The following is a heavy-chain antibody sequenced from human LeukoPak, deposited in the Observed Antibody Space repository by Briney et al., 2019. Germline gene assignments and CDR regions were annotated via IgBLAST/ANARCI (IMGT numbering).Heavy chain of an antibody. Sequence: NSSETLSLTCTVSGGSISSSSYYWGWIRQPPGKGLEWIGSIYYSGSTYYNPSLKSRVTISVDTSKNQFSLKLSSVTAADTAVYYCARSTLRYYYYMDVWGKGTTVTISS. CDR2: IYYSGST. D-gene: IGHD4-11*01. CDR3: ARSTLRYYYYMDV. J-gene: IGHJ6*03. CDR1: GGSISSSSYY. V-gene: IGHV4-39*01.